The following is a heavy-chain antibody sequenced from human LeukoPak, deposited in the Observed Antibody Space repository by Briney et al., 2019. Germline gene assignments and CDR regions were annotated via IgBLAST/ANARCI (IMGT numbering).Heavy chain of an antibody. V-gene: IGHV3-21*01. CDR3: ARDRGYSGYDLYCFDY. J-gene: IGHJ4*02. CDR1: GFTFNSYS. Sequence: GGSLRLSCAASGFTFNSYSMNWVRQAPGKGLEWVSSISSSSSYIYYAVSVKGRFTISRDNGKNSLYLQMNSLRAEDTAVYYCARDRGYSGYDLYCFDYWGQGTLVTVSS. CDR2: ISSSSSYI. D-gene: IGHD5-12*01.